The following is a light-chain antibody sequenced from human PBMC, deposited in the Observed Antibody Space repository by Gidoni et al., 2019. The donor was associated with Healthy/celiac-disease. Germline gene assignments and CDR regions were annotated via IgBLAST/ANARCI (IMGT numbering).Light chain of an antibody. V-gene: IGKV1-12*01. CDR3: QQYNSFPWT. CDR2: ASF. Sequence: DVQMTESSSSVSASVGDRVTSNCRASQGISSWLAWYQQKPGKAPKLLIYASFSSQSGRPTRFIGSGCSTDFSLALSSLQPEDFATYYCQQYNSFPWTFGQGTKVEIK. J-gene: IGKJ1*01. CDR1: QGISSW.